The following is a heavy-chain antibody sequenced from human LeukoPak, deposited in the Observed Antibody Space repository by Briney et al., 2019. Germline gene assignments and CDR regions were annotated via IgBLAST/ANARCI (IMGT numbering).Heavy chain of an antibody. CDR2: ISYDGSNK. Sequence: GGSLGLSCAASGFTFSSYAMHWVRQAPGKGLEWVAVISYDGSNKYYADSVKGRFTISRDNSKNTLYLQMNSLRAEDTAVYYCARAEIREYSSGWNFDYWGQGTLVTVSS. CDR3: ARAEIREYSSGWNFDY. D-gene: IGHD6-19*01. CDR1: GFTFSSYA. J-gene: IGHJ4*02. V-gene: IGHV3-30*04.